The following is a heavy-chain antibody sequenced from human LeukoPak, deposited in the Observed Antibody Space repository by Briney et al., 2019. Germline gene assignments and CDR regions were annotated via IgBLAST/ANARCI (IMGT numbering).Heavy chain of an antibody. CDR2: IYYSGST. J-gene: IGHJ4*02. V-gene: IGHV4-59*12. CDR1: GGSISSYY. CDR3: ARGGPVEMATILGLGY. Sequence: SSETLSLTCTVSGGSISSYYWSWMRQPPGKGLEWIGYIYYSGSTNYNPSLKSRVTISVDTSKNQFSLKLSSVTAADTAVYYCARGGPVEMATILGLGYWGQGTLVTVSS. D-gene: IGHD5-24*01.